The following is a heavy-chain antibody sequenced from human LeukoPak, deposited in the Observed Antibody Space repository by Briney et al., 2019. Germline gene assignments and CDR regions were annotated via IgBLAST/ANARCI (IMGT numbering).Heavy chain of an antibody. D-gene: IGHD3-3*01. CDR3: ARHSYDFWSGYYDY. Sequence: SETLSLTCTVSGGSISSYYWSWIRQPPGKGLEWIGYIYYSGSTNYNPSLKSRVTISVDTSKNQSSLKLSSVTAADTAVYYCARHSYDFWSGYYDYWGQGTLVTVSS. CDR1: GGSISSYY. V-gene: IGHV4-59*08. CDR2: IYYSGST. J-gene: IGHJ4*02.